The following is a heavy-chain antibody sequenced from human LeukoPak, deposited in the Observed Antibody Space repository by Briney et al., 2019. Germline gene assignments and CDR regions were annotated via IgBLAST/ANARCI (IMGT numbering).Heavy chain of an antibody. J-gene: IGHJ4*02. CDR3: ARVGGHSSSRYEIDY. V-gene: IGHV1-46*01. CDR2: INPSGGST. CDR1: GYTFTSYY. Sequence: ASVKVSCKASGYTFTSYYMHWVRQASGQGLEWMGIINPSGGSTSYAQKFQGRVTMTRDMSTSTVYMELSSLRSEDTAVYYCARVGGHSSSRYEIDYWGQGTLVTVSS. D-gene: IGHD6-13*01.